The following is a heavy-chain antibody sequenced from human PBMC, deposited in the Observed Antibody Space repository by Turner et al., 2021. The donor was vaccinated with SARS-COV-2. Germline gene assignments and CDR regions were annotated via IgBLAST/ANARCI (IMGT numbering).Heavy chain of an antibody. J-gene: IGHJ3*02. CDR3: ATPADRLEAADGFDI. V-gene: IGHV4-39*01. CDR1: VTSLITRGYF. CDR2: LSYSGST. D-gene: IGHD6-13*01. Sequence: QVHLQASGPGLVPPSETLALTGSVSVTSLITRGYFWAWIRPPPGKALGWIGSLSYSGSTYYKASLRSRVTISGDTSKNQFSLRMTSVTASDTAVYYCATPADRLEAADGFDIWGHGTLVAVTS.